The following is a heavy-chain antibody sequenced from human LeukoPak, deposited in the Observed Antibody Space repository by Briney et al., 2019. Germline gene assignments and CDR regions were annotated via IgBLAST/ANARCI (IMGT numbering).Heavy chain of an antibody. CDR3: ARDERAGHYIY. V-gene: IGHV3-7*01. J-gene: IGHJ4*02. D-gene: IGHD4-11*01. Sequence: TGGCLSLSCEASGFSFDNYWMTWVRQAPGRGLGWVANLKEDGSVKPHADSVRGRFTVSRDNTESLVFLHMSSLKAEDSAVYYCARDERAGHYIYWGQGILVTVSS. CDR2: LKEDGSVK. CDR1: GFSFDNYW.